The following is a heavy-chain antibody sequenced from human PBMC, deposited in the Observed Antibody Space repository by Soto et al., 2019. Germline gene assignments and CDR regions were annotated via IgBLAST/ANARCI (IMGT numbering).Heavy chain of an antibody. V-gene: IGHV3-7*01. CDR2: IKQDGSEK. D-gene: IGHD2-15*01. CDR3: ARLSRWTRDAFGI. Sequence: TGGSLRLSCVASGFTFSDYWMGWVRQASGKGLEWVANIKQDGSEKYYVESVKGQFSISRDNAKNSLYLQMDSLRVEDTALYYCARLSRWTRDAFGIWGQGTMVTVSS. J-gene: IGHJ3*02. CDR1: GFTFSDYW.